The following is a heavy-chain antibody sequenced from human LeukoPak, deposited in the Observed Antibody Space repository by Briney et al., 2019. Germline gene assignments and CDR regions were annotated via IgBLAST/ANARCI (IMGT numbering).Heavy chain of an antibody. CDR2: IIPIFGTA. V-gene: IGHV1-69*05. D-gene: IGHD4-17*01. J-gene: IGHJ3*02. CDR1: GGTFSSYA. CDR3: ARGGTTVIDAFDI. Sequence: SVKVSCKASGGTFSSYAISWVRQAPGQGLEWMGGIIPIFGTANYAQKFQGRVTITTDESTSTAYMELSSLRSEDMAVYYCARGGTTVIDAFDIWGQGTMVTVSS.